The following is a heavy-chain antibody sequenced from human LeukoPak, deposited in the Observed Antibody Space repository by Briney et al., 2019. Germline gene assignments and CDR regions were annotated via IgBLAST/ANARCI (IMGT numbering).Heavy chain of an antibody. D-gene: IGHD6-19*01. J-gene: IGHJ4*02. CDR3: AMWAGIAEAGFEGPFDY. V-gene: IGHV1-18*01. CDR1: GGTFSSYA. CDR2: ISGYNGNT. Sequence: ASVKVSCKASGGTFSSYAISWVRQAPGQGPEWMGRISGYNGNTNYAQEFQGRVTMTTDTSTNTAYMELRSLRSDDTAVYYCAMWAGIAEAGFEGPFDYWGQGTLVTVSS.